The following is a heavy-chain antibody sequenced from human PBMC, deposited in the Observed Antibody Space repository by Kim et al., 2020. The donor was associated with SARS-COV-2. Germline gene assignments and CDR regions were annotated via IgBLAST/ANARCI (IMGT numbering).Heavy chain of an antibody. CDR2: INPSGGST. CDR3: ARLGGFSSSLHYYYYYGMDV. J-gene: IGHJ6*02. V-gene: IGHV1-46*01. CDR1: GYTFTSYY. D-gene: IGHD6-13*01. Sequence: ASVKVSCKASGYTFTSYYMHWVRQAPGQGLEWMGIINPSGGSTSYAQKFQGRVTMTRDTSTSTVYMELSSLRSEETAVYYCARLGGFSSSLHYYYYYGMDVWGQGTTVTVSS.